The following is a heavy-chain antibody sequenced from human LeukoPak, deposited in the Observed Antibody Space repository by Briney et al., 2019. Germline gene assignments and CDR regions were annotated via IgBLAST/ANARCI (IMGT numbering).Heavy chain of an antibody. Sequence: GGSLRLSCAASGFTVSSNYMSWVRQAPGKGLEWVSVIYSGGSTYYADSVKGRFTISRDNSKNTLYLQMNSLRAEDTAVYYCAREIVYSYMDVWGKGATVTISS. CDR2: IYSGGST. J-gene: IGHJ6*03. CDR3: AREIVYSYMDV. CDR1: GFTVSSNY. D-gene: IGHD2-15*01. V-gene: IGHV3-53*01.